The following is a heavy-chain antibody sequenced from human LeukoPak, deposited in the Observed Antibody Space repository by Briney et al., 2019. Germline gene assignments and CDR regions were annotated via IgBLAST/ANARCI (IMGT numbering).Heavy chain of an antibody. CDR2: IYSGGST. CDR1: GFTVGSYC. V-gene: IGHV3-66*01. D-gene: IGHD6-13*01. J-gene: IGHJ4*02. CDR3: ARDGVSAAGTGPSFEH. Sequence: PGGSLRLSCAASGFTVGSYCMSWVRQAPGKGLECVSVIYSGGSTYYADSVKGRFTISRDNSDNTLYLQMNSLRAEDTAVYYCARDGVSAAGTGPSFEHWGQGTLVTVSS.